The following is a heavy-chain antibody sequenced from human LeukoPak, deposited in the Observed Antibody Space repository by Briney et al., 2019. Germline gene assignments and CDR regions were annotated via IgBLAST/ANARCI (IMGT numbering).Heavy chain of an antibody. CDR3: ARDLIYYFDY. J-gene: IGHJ4*02. CDR1: GFTFSHSW. Sequence: GGSLRLSCVASGFTFSHSWMTWVRQAPGKGLEWVGHIKEDGSSQNYADSVKGRFTISRDNAKSSLHLQMNGLRAEDTAVYYCARDLIYYFDYWGQGTLVTVSS. CDR2: IKEDGSSQ. V-gene: IGHV3-7*01.